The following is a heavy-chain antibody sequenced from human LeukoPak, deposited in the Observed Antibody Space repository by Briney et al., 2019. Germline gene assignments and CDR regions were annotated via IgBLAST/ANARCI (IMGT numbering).Heavy chain of an antibody. J-gene: IGHJ4*02. D-gene: IGHD1-26*01. V-gene: IGHV4-39*07. CDR1: GGSISSSSYY. CDR3: ARGAGPVGATRY. Sequence: PSETLSLTCTVSGGSISSSSYYWGWIRQPPGKGLELIGSMYYSGTTYYNPSLKSRVTISPDRSKNQFSLKLSSVTAADTAVYYCARGAGPVGATRYWGQGTLVTVSS. CDR2: MYYSGTT.